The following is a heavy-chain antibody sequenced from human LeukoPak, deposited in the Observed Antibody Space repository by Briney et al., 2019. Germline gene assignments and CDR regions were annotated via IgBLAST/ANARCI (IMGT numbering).Heavy chain of an antibody. V-gene: IGHV4-4*07. CDR2: IYTSGST. Sequence: SETLSLTCTVSGGSISSYYWSWIRQPAGKGLEWIGRIYTSGSTNYNPTLKSRVTMSVDTSKNQFSLKLSSVTAADTAVYYCARGGYYDSSGYYYKRHLDYWGQGTLVTVSS. J-gene: IGHJ4*02. CDR3: ARGGYYDSSGYYYKRHLDY. CDR1: GGSISSYY. D-gene: IGHD3-22*01.